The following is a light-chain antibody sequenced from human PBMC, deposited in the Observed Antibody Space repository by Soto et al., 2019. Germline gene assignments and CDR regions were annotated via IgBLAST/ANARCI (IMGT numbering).Light chain of an antibody. J-gene: IGKJ5*01. Sequence: EIVLTQSPATLSLSPGERATLSCRASQSVSSYLAWYQQKPGQAPRLLIYDASNRATGIPARFSGSGSGTDFTLTISSLEPEDVAFYYCQQRRNWPLTFGQGTRLEIK. CDR2: DAS. CDR3: QQRRNWPLT. CDR1: QSVSSY. V-gene: IGKV3-11*01.